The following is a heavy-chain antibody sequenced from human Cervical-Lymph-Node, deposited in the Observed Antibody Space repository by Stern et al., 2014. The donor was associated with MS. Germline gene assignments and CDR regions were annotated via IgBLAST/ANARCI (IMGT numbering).Heavy chain of an antibody. CDR3: ALSSETSDRWYSLGYDL. J-gene: IGHJ5*02. CDR1: GGTFSKFA. V-gene: IGHV1-69*01. D-gene: IGHD6-13*01. Sequence: QVQLVESGAEVTKPGSSVKLSCKASGGTFSKFASSWVRQAPGQGLEWMGGIFLVFGTPTYGQEFRARVTITADVSTSTVYMELSSLRSDDTAVYYCALSSETSDRWYSLGYDLWGQGTLVTVSS. CDR2: IFLVFGTP.